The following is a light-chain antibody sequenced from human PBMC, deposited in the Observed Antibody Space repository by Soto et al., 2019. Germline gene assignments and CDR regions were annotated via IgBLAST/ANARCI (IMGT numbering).Light chain of an antibody. Sequence: SVLTQPPSASGTPGQRVTISCSGSSSNIGSNYVYWYQQLPGTAPKVLMYRSNQRPSGVPDRFSGSKSGTSASLAISGLRSEDYADYYCAAWDDRLSGYVFGNGPKFTVL. CDR3: AAWDDRLSGYV. J-gene: IGLJ1*01. CDR1: SSNIGSNY. V-gene: IGLV1-47*01. CDR2: RSN.